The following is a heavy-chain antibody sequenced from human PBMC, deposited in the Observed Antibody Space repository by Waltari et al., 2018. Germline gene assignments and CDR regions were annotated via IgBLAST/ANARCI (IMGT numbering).Heavy chain of an antibody. Sequence: EVQLVESGGGLVKPGGSLRLSCAASGFTFNPYTMNWVRQAPGKGLEWVSSISSTSSGIYYADSVKGRFTISRDNAKSSLYLQLNSLRAEDTAVYYCAGGYSSYYGMDVWGQGTTVTVSS. CDR3: AGGYSSYYGMDV. CDR2: ISSTSSGI. CDR1: GFTFNPYT. D-gene: IGHD6-13*01. V-gene: IGHV3-21*02. J-gene: IGHJ6*02.